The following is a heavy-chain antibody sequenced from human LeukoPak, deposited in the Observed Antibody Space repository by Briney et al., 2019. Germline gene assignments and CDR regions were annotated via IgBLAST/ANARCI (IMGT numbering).Heavy chain of an antibody. CDR2: ISSSSSYI. J-gene: IGHJ4*02. V-gene: IGHV3-21*01. Sequence: PGGSLRLSCEASGFTFNTYSMNWVRQAPGKGLEWVSSISSSSSYIYYADSVKGRFTISRDNAKNSLYLQMNSLRAEDTAVYYCARDRSRIAVAGYFDYWGQGTLVTVSS. CDR3: ARDRSRIAVAGYFDY. D-gene: IGHD6-19*01. CDR1: GFTFNTYS.